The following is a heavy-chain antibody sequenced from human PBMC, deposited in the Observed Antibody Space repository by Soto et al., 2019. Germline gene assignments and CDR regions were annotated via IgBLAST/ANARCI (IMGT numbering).Heavy chain of an antibody. CDR2: IYHSGST. J-gene: IGHJ5*02. CDR3: AKDSGYNYGYLRWFDP. V-gene: IGHV4-30-2*01. D-gene: IGHD5-18*01. Sequence: SETLSLTCAVSGGSISSGGYSWSWIRQPPGKGLEWIGYIYHSGSTYYNPSLKSRVTISVDTSKNQFSLKLSSVTAADTAVYYCAKDSGYNYGYLRWFDPWCQGTLVTVSS. CDR1: GGSISSGGYS.